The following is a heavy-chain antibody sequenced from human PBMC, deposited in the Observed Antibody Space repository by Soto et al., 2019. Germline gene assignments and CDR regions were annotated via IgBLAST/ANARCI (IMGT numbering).Heavy chain of an antibody. CDR1: GGSISSGGYS. V-gene: IGHV4-30-2*01. Sequence: QLQLQESGSGLVKPSQTLSLTCAVSGGSISSGGYSWSWIRQPPGKGLEWIGYIYHSGSTYYNPSLKSRVTIAVDSSKNQFSLKLNSLTAADTAVYYCARTYGAGSYASWFDPWGQGTLVTVSS. CDR3: ARTYGAGSYASWFDP. CDR2: IYHSGST. J-gene: IGHJ5*02. D-gene: IGHD3-10*01.